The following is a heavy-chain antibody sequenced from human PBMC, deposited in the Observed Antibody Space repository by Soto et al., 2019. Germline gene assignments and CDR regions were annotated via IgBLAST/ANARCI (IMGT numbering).Heavy chain of an antibody. CDR3: AKVRGVATVVTPDY. CDR1: GFTFSSYG. V-gene: IGHV3-30*18. Sequence: GGSLRLSCAASGFTFSSYGMHWVRQAPGKGLEWVAVISYDGSNKYYADSVKGRFTISRDNSKNTLYLQMNSLRAEDTAVYYCAKVRGVATVVTPDYWGQGTLVTVSS. J-gene: IGHJ4*02. CDR2: ISYDGSNK. D-gene: IGHD5-12*01.